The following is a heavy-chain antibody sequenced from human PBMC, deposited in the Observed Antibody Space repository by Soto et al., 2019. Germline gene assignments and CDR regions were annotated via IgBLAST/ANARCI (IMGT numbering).Heavy chain of an antibody. J-gene: IGHJ4*02. CDR2: ISAHNGNT. CDR3: ARGRYGDY. V-gene: IGHV1-18*01. Sequence: QVHLVQSGAEVKKPGASVKVSCKGSGYGFTTYGITWVRQAPGQGLEWMAWISAHNGNTNYAQKLQGRVTVTRDTSTSTAYMELRSLRSDDTAVHYCARGRYGDYWRQGALVTVSS. D-gene: IGHD1-1*01. CDR1: GYGFTTYG.